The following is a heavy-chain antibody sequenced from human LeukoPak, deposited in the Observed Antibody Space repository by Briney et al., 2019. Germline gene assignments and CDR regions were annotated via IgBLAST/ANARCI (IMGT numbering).Heavy chain of an antibody. CDR1: GYTFTGYF. CDR3: ARDSKTMLGSST. V-gene: IGHV1-2*02. CDR2: ISPHSGDT. J-gene: IGHJ5*02. D-gene: IGHD6-6*01. Sequence: ASVKVSCKASGYTFTGYFIHWVRQAPGQRLEWMGWISPHSGDTTYAQKFAGRVTMTRDTSISTAYMELSRLRSDDTAVYFCARDSKTMLGSSTWGQGTLVLVSS.